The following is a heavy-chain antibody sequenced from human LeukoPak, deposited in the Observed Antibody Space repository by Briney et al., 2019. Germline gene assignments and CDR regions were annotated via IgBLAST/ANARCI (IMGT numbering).Heavy chain of an antibody. V-gene: IGHV3-23*01. CDR2: ISGSGGST. CDR3: ARGRQNSGSYSDAFDI. D-gene: IGHD1-26*01. Sequence: PGGSLRLSCAASGFTFSSYAMHWVRQAPGKGLEWVSAISGSGGSTYYADSVKGRFTISRDNSKNTLYLQMNSLRAEDTAVYYCARGRQNSGSYSDAFDIWGQGTVVTVSS. CDR1: GFTFSSYA. J-gene: IGHJ3*02.